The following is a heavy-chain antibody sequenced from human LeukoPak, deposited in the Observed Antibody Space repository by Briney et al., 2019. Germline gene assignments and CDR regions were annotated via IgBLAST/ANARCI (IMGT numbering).Heavy chain of an antibody. CDR2: IRYDGSNK. CDR1: GFTFSSYG. D-gene: IGHD6-13*01. Sequence: PGGSLRLSCAASGFTFSSYGMHWVRQAPGKGLEWVAFIRYDGSNKYYADSVKGRFTISRDNSKNTLYLQMNSLRAEDTAVYYCAKDRRYSSSWYGVWFDPWGQGTLVTVSS. CDR3: AKDRRYSSSWYGVWFDP. V-gene: IGHV3-30*02. J-gene: IGHJ5*02.